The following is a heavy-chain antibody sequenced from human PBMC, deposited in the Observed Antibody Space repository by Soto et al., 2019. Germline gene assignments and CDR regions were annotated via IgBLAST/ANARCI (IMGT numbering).Heavy chain of an antibody. Sequence: EVQLVESGGGLVKPGGSLRLSCAASGFTFSSYSMNWVRQAPGKGLEWVSSISSSSSYIYYADSVKGRFTISRDNAKNSLYLQMNSLRAEDTAVYYCARDWTHYDSSGPGDYWGQGTLVTVSS. J-gene: IGHJ4*02. CDR1: GFTFSSYS. D-gene: IGHD3-22*01. V-gene: IGHV3-21*01. CDR3: ARDWTHYDSSGPGDY. CDR2: ISSSSSYI.